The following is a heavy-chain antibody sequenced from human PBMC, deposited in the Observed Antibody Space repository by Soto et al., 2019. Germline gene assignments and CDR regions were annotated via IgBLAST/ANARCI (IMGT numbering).Heavy chain of an antibody. CDR1: GFTFSTSW. J-gene: IGHJ4*02. CDR3: ATHNYYTFEY. CDR2: IKPDGSDK. V-gene: IGHV3-7*01. Sequence: EVQLVESGGGLVQPGGSLRLSCTASGFTFSTSWMTWIRQAPGKGLEWVAQIKPDGSDKSYVDSMKGRFTISRDNSKNSLYLQMDRLRAEDTALYYCATHNYYTFEYWGQGTLVTVSS. D-gene: IGHD3-22*01.